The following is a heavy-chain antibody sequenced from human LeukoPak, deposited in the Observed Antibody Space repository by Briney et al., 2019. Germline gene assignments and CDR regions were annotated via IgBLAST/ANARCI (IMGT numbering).Heavy chain of an antibody. Sequence: LTGGSLRLSCVASGLTFSNYGMSWVRQAPGKGLEWVSVISGSGDSTYYADSVKGRFTISRDNSKNTLYLQMNSLKVDDTAVYFXXKXXTXXTVDYXXXXVWGXXXXVTX. CDR1: GLTFSNYG. D-gene: IGHD3/OR15-3a*01. J-gene: IGHJ3*01. CDR2: ISGSGDST. V-gene: IGHV3-23*01. CDR3: XKXXTXXTVDYXXXXV.